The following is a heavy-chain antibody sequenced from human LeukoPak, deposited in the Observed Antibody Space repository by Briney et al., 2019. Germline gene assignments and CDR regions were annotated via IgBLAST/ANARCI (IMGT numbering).Heavy chain of an antibody. D-gene: IGHD4-11*01. CDR1: GFTFDDYG. J-gene: IGHJ4*02. Sequence: GGSLRLSCAASGFTFDDYGMSWVRQAPGKGLEWVSGINWNGGSTGYADSVRGRLTISRDNAKNSLYLQMNSLRAEDTALYYCARESHTVTTGYYFDYWGQGTLVTVSS. V-gene: IGHV3-20*04. CDR2: INWNGGST. CDR3: ARESHTVTTGYYFDY.